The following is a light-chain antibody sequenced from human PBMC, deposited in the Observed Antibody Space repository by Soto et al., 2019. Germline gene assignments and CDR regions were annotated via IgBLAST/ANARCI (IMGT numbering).Light chain of an antibody. V-gene: IGLV1-40*01. J-gene: IGLJ2*01. Sequence: QSVLTQPPSVSGAPGQRVTISCTGSSSNIGAGYDVHWYQQLPGTAPKLLIYGNSNRPSGVPDRFSGSKSGTSASLAITGLQAEDEAAYSCQSYDSSLSGSVFGGGTKVTVL. CDR1: SSNIGAGYD. CDR3: QSYDSSLSGSV. CDR2: GNS.